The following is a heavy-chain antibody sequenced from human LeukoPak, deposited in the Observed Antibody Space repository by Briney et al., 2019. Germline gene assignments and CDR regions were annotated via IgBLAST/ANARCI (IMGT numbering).Heavy chain of an antibody. D-gene: IGHD5-18*01. CDR3: VSPRGFSYGYFDY. Sequence: SETLSLTCTVSGGSVSSGSYYWGWIRQPPGKGLEWIGSIYYSKNTYYNPSLKSRVTISADTSKNQFSLTLGSVSATDTAVYYCVSPRGFSYGYFDYWGQGTLVTVSS. J-gene: IGHJ4*02. CDR2: IYYSKNT. CDR1: GGSVSSGSYY. V-gene: IGHV4-39*01.